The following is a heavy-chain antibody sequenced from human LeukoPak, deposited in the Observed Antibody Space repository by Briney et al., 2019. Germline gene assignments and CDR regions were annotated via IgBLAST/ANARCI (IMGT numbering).Heavy chain of an antibody. Sequence: GRSLRLSCAASGFTFSSYGMHWVRQAPGKGLEWVAVIWYDGSNKYYADSVKGRFTISRDNSKNTLYLQMNSLRAEDTAVYHCARSLRYFGYYFDYWGQGTLVTVSS. D-gene: IGHD3-9*01. CDR2: IWYDGSNK. J-gene: IGHJ4*02. CDR3: ARSLRYFGYYFDY. V-gene: IGHV3-33*01. CDR1: GFTFSSYG.